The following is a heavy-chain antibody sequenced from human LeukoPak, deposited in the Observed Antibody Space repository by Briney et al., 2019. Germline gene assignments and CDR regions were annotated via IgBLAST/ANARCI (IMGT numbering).Heavy chain of an antibody. Sequence: ASVKVSCKASGGTFSSYAISWVRQAPGQGLEWMGGIIPIFGTANYAQKFQGRVTITADESTSTAYMELSSLRSDDTAVYYCARGSSRGQLRAFDIWGQGTMVTVSS. CDR2: IIPIFGTA. J-gene: IGHJ3*02. CDR3: ARGSSRGQLRAFDI. D-gene: IGHD1-26*01. V-gene: IGHV1-69*13. CDR1: GGTFSSYA.